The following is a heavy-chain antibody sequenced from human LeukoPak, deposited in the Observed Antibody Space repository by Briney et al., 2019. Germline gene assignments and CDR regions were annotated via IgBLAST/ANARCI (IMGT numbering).Heavy chain of an antibody. D-gene: IGHD1-26*01. Sequence: PGGSLRLSCAASGFTFSSYSMNWVRQAPGKGLEWVSSISSSSSYIYYADSVKGRFTISRDNAKNSLYLQMNSLRAEDTAVYYCAKDRSSARALVGAYYFDYWGQGTLVTVSS. CDR1: GFTFSSYS. J-gene: IGHJ4*02. CDR2: ISSSSSYI. CDR3: AKDRSSARALVGAYYFDY. V-gene: IGHV3-21*01.